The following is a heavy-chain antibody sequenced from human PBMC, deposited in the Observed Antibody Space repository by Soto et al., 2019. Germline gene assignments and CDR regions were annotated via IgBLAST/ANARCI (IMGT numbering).Heavy chain of an antibody. CDR1: GGYIYTNGYY. CDR2: IDYNGVT. Sequence: TSETLCLTCTVFGGYIYTNGYYWGWIRQPPGRGLDWIGNIDYNGVTYYNRCLKSRVSISRGTSKNQCPLRLTSVTAADTALYHCGKVLGGASAQTEPDSWGTGTLVTVSS. J-gene: IGHJ4*02. CDR3: GKVLGGASAQTEPDS. D-gene: IGHD2-15*01. V-gene: IGHV4-39*01.